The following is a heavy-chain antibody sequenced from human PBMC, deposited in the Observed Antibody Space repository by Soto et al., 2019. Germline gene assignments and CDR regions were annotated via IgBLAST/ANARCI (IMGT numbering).Heavy chain of an antibody. D-gene: IGHD1-26*01. CDR2: VTYSGANT. CDR1: GFTFGSYA. Sequence: EVQLLESGGGLVQPGGSLRLSCAASGFTFGSYAMSWVRQAPGKGLEWVSLVTYSGANTYYAGSVTGRFTISRDNSRYTLYLQMSSLRVEDTAVYYCATPSLSTGGYSSFDSGGRGTLVTVSS. V-gene: IGHV3-23*01. J-gene: IGHJ4*02. CDR3: ATPSLSTGGYSSFDS.